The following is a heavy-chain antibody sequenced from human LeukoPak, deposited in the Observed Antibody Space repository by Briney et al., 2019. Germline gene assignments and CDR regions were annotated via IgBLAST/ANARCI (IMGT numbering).Heavy chain of an antibody. CDR2: ISSLGTTS. Sequence: PGGSLRLSCAAPRYIFSTYEINSVRQAPGKGLEWVSFISSLGTTSSYADSVKGRFTVSRDNAENSLYLQMSRLRGEDTAIYYCFRRDNRGEGDYFDYWGQGTLVTVSS. D-gene: IGHD3-16*01. CDR3: FRRDNRGEGDYFDY. V-gene: IGHV3-48*03. J-gene: IGHJ4*02. CDR1: RYIFSTYE.